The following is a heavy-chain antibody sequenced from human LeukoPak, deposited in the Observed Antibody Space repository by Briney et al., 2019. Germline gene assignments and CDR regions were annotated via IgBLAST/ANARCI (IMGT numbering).Heavy chain of an antibody. CDR1: GFTFSSYG. CDR2: ISYDGSNK. V-gene: IGHV3-30*18. Sequence: GGSLRLSCAASGFTFSSYGIHWVRQAPGKGLEWVAVISYDGSNKYYADSVKGRFTISRDNSKNTLYLQMNSLRAEDTAVYYCAKTMVGATTSDYWGQGTLVTVSS. D-gene: IGHD1-26*01. CDR3: AKTMVGATTSDY. J-gene: IGHJ4*02.